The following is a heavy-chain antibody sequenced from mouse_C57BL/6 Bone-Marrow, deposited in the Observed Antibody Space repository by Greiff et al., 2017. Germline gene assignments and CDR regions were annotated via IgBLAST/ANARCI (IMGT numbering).Heavy chain of an antibody. J-gene: IGHJ1*03. V-gene: IGHV5-9*01. CDR2: ISGGGGNT. Sequence: EVQLVESGGGLVKPGGSLKLSCAASGFTFSSYTMSWVRQTPEKGLEWVATISGGGGNTYYPDSVKGRCTISRDNAKNTLYLQMSSLEAEDTALYESASAYGNWYFDVWGTGTTVTVSS. CDR1: GFTFSSYT. CDR3: ASAYGNWYFDV. D-gene: IGHD1-2*01.